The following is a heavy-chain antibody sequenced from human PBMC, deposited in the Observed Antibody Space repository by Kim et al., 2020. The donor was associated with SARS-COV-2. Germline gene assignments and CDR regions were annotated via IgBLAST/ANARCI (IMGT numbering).Heavy chain of an antibody. CDR3: ARGISASS. CDR2: GREK. V-gene: IGHV3-7*01. J-gene: IGHJ6*02. Sequence: GREKNDVDSVKGRSTIARDNVKSSLYLQMNSLRAEDTAVYYCARGISASSWGQGTTVTVSS. D-gene: IGHD6-19*01.